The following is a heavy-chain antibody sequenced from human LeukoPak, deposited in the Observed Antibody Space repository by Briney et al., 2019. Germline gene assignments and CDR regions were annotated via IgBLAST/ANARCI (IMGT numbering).Heavy chain of an antibody. J-gene: IGHJ4*02. CDR3: AKDGGGTDFDY. Sequence: PGGSLRLSCATSGFTFSNYAVSWVRQAPGKGLEWVSTISGSSGSTYYADSVKGRFTISRDNSKNTLYLQMNSLRAEDTAVYYCAKDGGGTDFDYWGQGTLVTVSS. V-gene: IGHV3-23*01. CDR2: ISGSSGST. D-gene: IGHD1-26*01. CDR1: GFTFSNYA.